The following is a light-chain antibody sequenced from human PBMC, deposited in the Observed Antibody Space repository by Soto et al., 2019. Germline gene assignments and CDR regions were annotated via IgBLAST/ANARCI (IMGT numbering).Light chain of an antibody. V-gene: IGKV1-39*01. CDR2: AAS. Sequence: DIQMTQSPSSLSASVGDRVTIACRASQSISSYLNWYQQKPGKAPKLLIYAASSLQSGVPSRFSGSGSGTDFTLNISSLQPEDFATYYCQQSYSTTSYTFGQGTQLEIK. CDR3: QQSYSTTSYT. CDR1: QSISSY. J-gene: IGKJ2*01.